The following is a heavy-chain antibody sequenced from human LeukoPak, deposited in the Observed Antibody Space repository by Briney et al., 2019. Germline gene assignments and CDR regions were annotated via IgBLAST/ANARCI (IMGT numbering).Heavy chain of an antibody. CDR1: GGSISSGGYY. CDR2: IYYSGST. Sequence: SETLSLTCTVSGGSISSGGYYWSWLRQHPGKGLEWLGYIYYSGSTYYNPSLKSRVTISVDTSKNQFSLKLSSVTAADTAVYYCARVPWGDYYYYYMDVWGKGTTVTVSS. J-gene: IGHJ6*03. V-gene: IGHV4-31*03. CDR3: ARVPWGDYYYYYMDV. D-gene: IGHD7-27*01.